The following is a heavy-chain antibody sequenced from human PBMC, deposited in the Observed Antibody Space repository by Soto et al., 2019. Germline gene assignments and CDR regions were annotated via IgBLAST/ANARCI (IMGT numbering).Heavy chain of an antibody. CDR2: INHSGRT. V-gene: IGHV4-34*01. CDR3: ARATMVRGALYYYYYGMDV. CDR1: GGSFSGYY. Sequence: QVQLQQCGAGLLKPSETLSLTCAVYGGSFSGYYWSWIRQPPGKGLEWIGEINHSGRTNYNPSLKCRVTISVDTSKNQFSLKLSSETAADTAVYDCARATMVRGALYYYYYGMDVWGQGTTVTVSS. D-gene: IGHD3-10*01. J-gene: IGHJ6*02.